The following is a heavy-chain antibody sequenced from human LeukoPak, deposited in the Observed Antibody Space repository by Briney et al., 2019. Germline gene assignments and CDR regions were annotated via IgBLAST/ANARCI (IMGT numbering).Heavy chain of an antibody. J-gene: IGHJ4*02. Sequence: SETLSLTCAVYGGSFSGYYWSWIRQPPGKGLEWIGEINHSGSTNYNPSLKSRVTISVDTSKNQFSLKLSSVTAADTVVYYCSAITFGGVIVIDYWGQGTLVTVSS. V-gene: IGHV4-34*01. CDR2: INHSGST. CDR1: GGSFSGYY. D-gene: IGHD3-16*02. CDR3: SAITFGGVIVIDY.